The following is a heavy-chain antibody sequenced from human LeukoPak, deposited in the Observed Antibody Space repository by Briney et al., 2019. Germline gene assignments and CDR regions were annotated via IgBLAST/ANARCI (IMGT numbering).Heavy chain of an antibody. CDR3: ARDPSYGDYPLSDC. CDR1: GFIFSDYS. J-gene: IGHJ4*02. V-gene: IGHV3-48*01. Sequence: GGSLRLSCAASGFIFSDYSMNWVRQAPGKGLEWVSYISTSGSTKYYADSMKGRFTISRDNAKNSLYLQLNSLRADDTAVYYCARDPSYGDYPLSDCWGQGTLVTVSS. D-gene: IGHD4-17*01. CDR2: ISTSGSTK.